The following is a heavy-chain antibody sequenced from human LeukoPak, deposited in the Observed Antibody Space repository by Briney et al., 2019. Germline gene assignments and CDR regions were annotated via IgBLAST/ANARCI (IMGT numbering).Heavy chain of an antibody. J-gene: IGHJ4*02. CDR1: GFSFSSYA. D-gene: IGHD1-1*01. Sequence: PGGSLRLSCAASGFSFSSYAISWVRRAPGKGLEWVSGISGSIGGTYYADSVKGRFTISRDNSKNTLYLQMNSLRAEDTAVYYCAKDGTTTITFDYWGQGTLVTVSS. V-gene: IGHV3-23*01. CDR3: AKDGTTTITFDY. CDR2: ISGSIGGT.